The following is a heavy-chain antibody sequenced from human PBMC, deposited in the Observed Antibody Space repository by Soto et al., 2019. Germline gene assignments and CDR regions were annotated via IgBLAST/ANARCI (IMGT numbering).Heavy chain of an antibody. CDR2: INHSGST. D-gene: IGHD5-12*01. CDR3: ATRRDGSLANWFDP. Sequence: SETLSLTCAVYGGSFSGYYWSWIRQPPGKGLEWIGEINHSGSTNYNPSLKSRVTISVDTSKNQISLKLTSVTAADTAVYYCATRRDGSLANWFDPWGQGILVTVAS. CDR1: GGSFSGYY. V-gene: IGHV4-34*01. J-gene: IGHJ5*02.